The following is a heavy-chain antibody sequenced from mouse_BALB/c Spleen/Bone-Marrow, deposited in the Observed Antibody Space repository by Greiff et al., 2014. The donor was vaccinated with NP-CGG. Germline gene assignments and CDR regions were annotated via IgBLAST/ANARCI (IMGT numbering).Heavy chain of an antibody. D-gene: IGHD3-3*01. CDR3: ARGGLHYFDY. J-gene: IGHJ2*01. CDR2: IAPGSGIS. V-gene: IGHV1S41*01. CDR1: GYTFTSYW. Sequence: DLVKPGASVKLSCKASGYTFTSYWINWIKQRPGQGLEWIGGIAPGSGISYYNEMFKGKATLTVDTSSSTAYIQLSSLSSEDSAVYFCARGGLHYFDYWGQGTTLTVSS.